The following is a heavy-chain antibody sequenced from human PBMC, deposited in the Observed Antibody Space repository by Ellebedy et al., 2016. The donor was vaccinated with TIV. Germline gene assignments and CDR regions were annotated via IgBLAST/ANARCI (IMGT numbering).Heavy chain of an antibody. CDR2: IYYSGST. CDR3: ARQRFLENHRPPPHD. D-gene: IGHD3-3*01. V-gene: IGHV4-39*01. J-gene: IGHJ4*02. CDR1: GGSISSSSYY. Sequence: MPSETLSLTCTVSGGSISSSSYYWGWLRQPPGKGLEWIGSIYYSGSTYYNPSLKSRVTISVDTSKNQFSLKLSSVTAADTAVYYCARQRFLENHRPPPHDWGQGTLVTVSS.